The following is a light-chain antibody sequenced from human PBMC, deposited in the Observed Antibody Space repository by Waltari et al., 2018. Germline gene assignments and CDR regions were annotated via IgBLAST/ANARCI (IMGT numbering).Light chain of an antibody. J-gene: IGKJ2*01. Sequence: EIVLTQSPGTLSLSPGERASLSCRASQSVSSRYLAWYQQKPGQAPRLLIFVASSSATGIPDRFSGSGSGTDFTLTISRLEPEDFAVYYCQQYGSSPRYTFGQGTKVEIK. CDR3: QQYGSSPRYT. CDR2: VAS. CDR1: QSVSSRY. V-gene: IGKV3-20*01.